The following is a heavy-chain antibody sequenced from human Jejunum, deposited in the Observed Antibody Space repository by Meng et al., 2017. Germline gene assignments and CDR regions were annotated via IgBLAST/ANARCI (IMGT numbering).Heavy chain of an antibody. J-gene: IGHJ4*02. CDR3: ARCYFDGSGRFDY. Sequence: GGSLRLSCVASGFSPGSFAMPWARQPPGKGLAGVAVVGYDGSGQDYADSVKGRFIISRVNSKTQLYLKMNSLRVEDTAIYYCARCYFDGSGRFDYWGQGTLVTVSS. CDR1: GFSPGSFA. D-gene: IGHD3-22*01. V-gene: IGHV3-33*08. CDR2: VGYDGSGQ.